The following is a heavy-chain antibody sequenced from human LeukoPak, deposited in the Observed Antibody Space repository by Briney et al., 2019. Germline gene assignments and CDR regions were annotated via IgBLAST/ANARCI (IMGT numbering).Heavy chain of an antibody. CDR2: IYSGGST. D-gene: IGHD5-24*01. V-gene: IGHV3-53*01. CDR3: ARVWEERWLQFYYYYGMDV. CDR1: GFTVSSNY. J-gene: IGHJ6*02. Sequence: GGSLRLSCAASGFTVSSNYMSWVRQAPGKGLEWLSVIYSGGSTYYADSVKGRFTISRDNSKNTLYLQMNSLRAEDTAVYYCARVWEERWLQFYYYYGMDVWGQGTTVTVSS.